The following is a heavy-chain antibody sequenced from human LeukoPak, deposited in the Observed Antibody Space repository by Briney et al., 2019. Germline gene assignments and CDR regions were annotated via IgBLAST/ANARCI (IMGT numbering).Heavy chain of an antibody. CDR3: AKDVLRLNYGYFDL. V-gene: IGHV3-23*01. CDR2: ISYSSGSI. D-gene: IGHD3-16*01. J-gene: IGHJ2*01. CDR1: GFTLSNYA. Sequence: GGSLRLSCAASGFTLSNYAMSWVRQGPGKGREWVAGISYSSGSIYYIDSVRGRFTISRDNSRNTVYLQMNSLRAEDTAVYYCAKDVLRLNYGYFDLWGRGTLVSVSS.